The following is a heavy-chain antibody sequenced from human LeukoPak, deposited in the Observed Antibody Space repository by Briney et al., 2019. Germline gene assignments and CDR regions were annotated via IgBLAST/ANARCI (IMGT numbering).Heavy chain of an antibody. CDR2: INPDGTST. CDR3: APSLGVRHY. V-gene: IGHV3-74*01. J-gene: IGHJ4*02. CDR1: GLIFSNSW. Sequence: GGSLRLSCVASGLIFSNSWMHWVRQAPGKGLVWVSRINPDGTSTTYADSVKGRFTVSRDNAKNTVFLQMNSLRAEDTAVYHCAPSLGVRHYWGQGDPFTVSS. D-gene: IGHD2-8*01.